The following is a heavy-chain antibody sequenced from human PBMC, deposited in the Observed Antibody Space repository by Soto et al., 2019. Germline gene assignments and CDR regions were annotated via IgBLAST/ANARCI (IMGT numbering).Heavy chain of an antibody. Sequence: GGSLRLSCAASGFTFSDYYMSWIRQAPGKGLEGGSYISGGGSTIYYADSVKGRFTFSRDNAKNSRYLQMNSLRAEDTAVYYCARGAPNSRYDSGGQGTLVTVSS. CDR2: ISGGGSTI. J-gene: IGHJ4*02. CDR1: GFTFSDYY. D-gene: IGHD5-12*01. CDR3: ARGAPNSRYDS. V-gene: IGHV3-11*01.